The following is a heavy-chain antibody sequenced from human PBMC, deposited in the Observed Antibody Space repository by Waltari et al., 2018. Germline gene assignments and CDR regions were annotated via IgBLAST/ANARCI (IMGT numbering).Heavy chain of an antibody. J-gene: IGHJ5*02. D-gene: IGHD2-15*01. CDR3: ARHATAADELNWFDP. CDR1: GAPISSSSYY. V-gene: IGHV4-39*01. CDR2: IYYSGST. Sequence: QLQLQESGPGLVKPSETLSPTCTVSGAPISSSSYYWGWIRQPPGKGLEWIGSIYYSGSTYYNPSLKSRVTISVDTSKNQFSLKLSSVTAADTAVYYCARHATAADELNWFDPWGQGTLVTVSS.